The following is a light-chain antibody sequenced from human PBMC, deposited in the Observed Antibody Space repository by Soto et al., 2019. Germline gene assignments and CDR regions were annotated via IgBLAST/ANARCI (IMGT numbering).Light chain of an antibody. V-gene: IGKV1-39*01. CDR3: QQGYSSPAT. CDR1: QSIDKH. J-gene: IGKJ5*01. Sequence: DIQMTQSPSVLSASVGDRVTITCRASQSIDKHLNWYQQKPGKAPKFLIYGASTLQNGVPSRFTGSGSGTDFTLTVNSLQAEDFANYYYQQGYSSPATLGQGTRLEI. CDR2: GAS.